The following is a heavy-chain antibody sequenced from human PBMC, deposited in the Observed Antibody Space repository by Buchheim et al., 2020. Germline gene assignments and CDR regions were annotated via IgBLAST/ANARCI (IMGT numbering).Heavy chain of an antibody. V-gene: IGHV3-23*01. J-gene: IGHJ4*02. CDR1: GFTFSSYA. D-gene: IGHD6-6*01. CDR2: ISGSGGST. CDR3: AKATESIAARPGDY. Sequence: EVQLLESGGGLVQPGGSLRLSCAASGFTFSSYAMSWVRQAPGKGLEWVSAISGSGGSTYYADFVKGRFTISRNNSKNTLYPQMNSRRAEDTAIYYCAKATESIAARPGDYWGQGTL.